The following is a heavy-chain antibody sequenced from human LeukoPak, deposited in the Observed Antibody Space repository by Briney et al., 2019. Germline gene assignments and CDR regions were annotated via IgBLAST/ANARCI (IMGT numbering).Heavy chain of an antibody. CDR2: ISYDGSNK. D-gene: IGHD6-13*01. Sequence: GGSLRLSCAASGFTFSSYAMHWVRQAPGKGLEWVAVISYDGSNKYYADSVKGRFTISRDNSKNTLYLQMNSLRAEDTAVYYCARVRIARAYYYYYMDVWGKGTTVTVSS. CDR3: ARVRIARAYYYYYMDV. J-gene: IGHJ6*03. CDR1: GFTFSSYA. V-gene: IGHV3-30-3*01.